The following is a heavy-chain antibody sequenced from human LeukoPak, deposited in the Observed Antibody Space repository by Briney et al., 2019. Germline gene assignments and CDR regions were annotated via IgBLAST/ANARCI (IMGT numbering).Heavy chain of an antibody. CDR3: ARDRVGQQLVGRKYYYYYMDV. Sequence: SETLSLTCAVSGGSISSSNWWSRVRQPPGKGLEWIGEIYHSGSTNYNPSLKSRVTISVDTSKNQFSLKLSSVTAADTAVYYCARDRVGQQLVGRKYYYYYMDVWGKGTTVTISS. D-gene: IGHD6-13*01. CDR2: IYHSGST. CDR1: GGSISSSNW. V-gene: IGHV4-4*02. J-gene: IGHJ6*03.